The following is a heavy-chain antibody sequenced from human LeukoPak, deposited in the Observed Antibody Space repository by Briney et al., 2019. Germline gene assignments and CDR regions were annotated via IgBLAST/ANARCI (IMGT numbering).Heavy chain of an antibody. CDR3: ARGLAATPSWFDP. J-gene: IGHJ5*02. CDR2: IYYSGST. CDR1: GGSISSYY. Sequence: PSETLSLTCTVSGGSISSYYWSWIRQPPGKGLEGIGYIYYSGSTNYNPSLKSRVTISVDTSKNQFSLKLSSVTAADTAVYYCARGLAATPSWFDPWGQGTLVTVSS. V-gene: IGHV4-59*01. D-gene: IGHD2-15*01.